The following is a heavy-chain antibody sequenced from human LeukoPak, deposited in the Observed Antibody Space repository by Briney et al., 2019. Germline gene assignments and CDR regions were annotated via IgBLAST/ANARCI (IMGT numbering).Heavy chain of an antibody. V-gene: IGHV1-18*01. Sequence: GASVKVSCKASGYTFTSYGIRWVRQAPGQGLEWMGWISAYNGNTNYAQKLQGRVTMTTDTSTSTAYMELRSLRSDDTAVYYCARDRRLTMVRGVIDYWGQGTLVTVSS. CDR3: ARDRRLTMVRGVIDY. CDR2: ISAYNGNT. CDR1: GYTFTSYG. D-gene: IGHD3-10*01. J-gene: IGHJ4*02.